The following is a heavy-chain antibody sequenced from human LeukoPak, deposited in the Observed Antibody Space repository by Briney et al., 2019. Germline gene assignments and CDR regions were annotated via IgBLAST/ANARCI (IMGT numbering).Heavy chain of an antibody. CDR1: GFTFDDYG. V-gene: IGHV3-20*04. CDR3: ARGGGYDAFDI. J-gene: IGHJ3*02. CDR2: INWNGGST. Sequence: GRSLRLSCAASGFTFDDYGMSWDRQAPGKGLEWVSGINWNGGSTGYADSVKGRFTISRDNAKNSLYLQMNSLRAEDTALYYCARGGGYDAFDIWGQGTMVTVSS. D-gene: IGHD3-16*01.